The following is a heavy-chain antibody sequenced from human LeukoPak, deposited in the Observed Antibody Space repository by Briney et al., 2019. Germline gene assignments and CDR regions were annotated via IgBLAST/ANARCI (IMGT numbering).Heavy chain of an antibody. CDR2: LYYSGST. CDR3: ARVRGTFETD. Sequence: SETLSLTCTVSDASISTYYWSWIRQPPGKGLERIGYLYYSGSTTYSPSLKSRVTMSVDTSKRQFSLKLNSVTAADTATYYCARVRGTFETDWGQGTLVTVSS. CDR1: DASISTYY. V-gene: IGHV4-59*01. D-gene: IGHD2/OR15-2a*01. J-gene: IGHJ1*01.